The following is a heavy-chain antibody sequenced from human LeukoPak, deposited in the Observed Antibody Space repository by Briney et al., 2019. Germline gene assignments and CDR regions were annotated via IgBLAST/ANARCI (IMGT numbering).Heavy chain of an antibody. CDR1: GDSISGNY. D-gene: IGHD3-22*01. J-gene: IGHJ3*02. CDR3: ARLGDYYNSSGYFDAFDI. V-gene: IGHV4-59*08. CDR2: IYYSGST. Sequence: PSETLSLTCTVSGDSISGNYWTWIRQPPGKGLEWIGYIYYSGSTNYNASLKSRVTISVDTSKNQFSLKLSSVTAADAAVYYCARLGDYYNSSGYFDAFDIWGQGTMVTVFS.